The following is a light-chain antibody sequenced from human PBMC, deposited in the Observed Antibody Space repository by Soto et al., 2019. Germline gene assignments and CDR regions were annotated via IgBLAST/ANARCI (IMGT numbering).Light chain of an antibody. J-gene: IGKJ1*01. CDR3: QQYDSYSVT. CDR2: KAS. Sequence: DIQMTQSPSTLSVSVGDRVTITCRASQSISSWLAWYQQKPGKAPKLLIYKASSLESGVPSRFSGSGSGTEFTLTISSLQPDDFATYYCQQYDSYSVTFGQGTKVDIK. CDR1: QSISSW. V-gene: IGKV1-5*03.